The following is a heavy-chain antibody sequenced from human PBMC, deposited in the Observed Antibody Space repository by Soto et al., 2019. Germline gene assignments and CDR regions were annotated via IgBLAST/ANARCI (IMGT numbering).Heavy chain of an antibody. V-gene: IGHV4-59*01. D-gene: IGHD6-19*01. CDR1: GGSISSYY. CDR3: ARDGAVADSNFDY. CDR2: IYYIFST. J-gene: IGHJ4*02. Sequence: SETLSLTCTVSGGSISSYYWIWIRQPPVNGLEFIGYIYYIFSTNYNPSLKSRFTISLYTSKNHFSLKLISVTAAYTAVYYCARDGAVADSNFDYWGQGTMVTVSS.